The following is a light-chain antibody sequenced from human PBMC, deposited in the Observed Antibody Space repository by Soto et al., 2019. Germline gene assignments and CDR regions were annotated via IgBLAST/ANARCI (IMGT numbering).Light chain of an antibody. CDR1: SSDVGAYKY. CDR3: TSYVRSNICV. V-gene: IGLV2-8*01. J-gene: IGLJ2*01. Sequence: QSALTQPPSASGSPGQSVTISCTGTSSDVGAYKYVSWYQQYPGKAPKLMIYEVSKRPSGVPDRFSGSKSGNTASVTVSGLQGEDEADYYCTSYVRSNICVFGGGTKLTVL. CDR2: EVS.